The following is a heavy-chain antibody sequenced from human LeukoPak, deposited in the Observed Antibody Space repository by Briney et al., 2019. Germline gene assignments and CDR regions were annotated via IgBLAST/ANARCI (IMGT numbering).Heavy chain of an antibody. J-gene: IGHJ4*02. CDR1: GYTFNSYD. D-gene: IGHD3-3*01. Sequence: GASVKVSCKASGYTFNSYDISWVRQAPGQGLEWMAWISTYNGNTNYARKVQGRATMTTDTSTSTAYIDLRSLRSDDTAVYYCARVLRYDFWSAYYFDYWGQGTLVTVSS. CDR3: ARVLRYDFWSAYYFDY. CDR2: ISTYNGNT. V-gene: IGHV1-18*01.